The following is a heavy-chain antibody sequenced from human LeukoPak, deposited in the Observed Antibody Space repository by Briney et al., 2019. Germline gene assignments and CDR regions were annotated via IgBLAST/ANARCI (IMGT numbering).Heavy chain of an antibody. V-gene: IGHV1-69*13. Sequence: SVNVSFKASGGAFSIYAISWVRQAPGQGLEWMGGIIPIFGTANYAQKFQGRVTITADESTSTAYTELSSLRSEDTAVNYCAREDGDLPANYWGQGTLVTVSS. D-gene: IGHD4-17*01. CDR3: AREDGDLPANY. CDR2: IIPIFGTA. J-gene: IGHJ4*02. CDR1: GGAFSIYA.